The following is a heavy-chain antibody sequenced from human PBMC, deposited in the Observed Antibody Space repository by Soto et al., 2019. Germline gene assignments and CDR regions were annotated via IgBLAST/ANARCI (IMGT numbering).Heavy chain of an antibody. CDR2: ISYDGSNK. CDR1: GFTFSSYA. CDR3: ARDLRGYSYGYFDY. Sequence: GGSLRLSCAASGFTFSSYAMHWVRQAPGKGLVWVAVISYDGSNKYYADSVKGRFTISRDNSKNTLYLQMNSLRAEDTAVYYCARDLRGYSYGYFDYWGQGTLVTVSS. D-gene: IGHD5-18*01. J-gene: IGHJ4*02. V-gene: IGHV3-30-3*01.